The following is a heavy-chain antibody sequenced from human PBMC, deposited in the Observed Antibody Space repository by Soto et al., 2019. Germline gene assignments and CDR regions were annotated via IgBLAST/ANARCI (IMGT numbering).Heavy chain of an antibody. CDR2: IDSSSDSI. CDR3: ARIPYSSGLFDC. J-gene: IGHJ4*02. CDR1: GFTPSSHN. Sequence: EVQLVESGGGLVQPGGSLRLSCAASGFTPSSHNMSWVRQAPGKGLEWLSYIDSSSDSIHYADSVKGRFSISRDNARNSLYLQMDSLGDDDTAVYYCARIPYSSGLFDCWGQGTLVTVSS. D-gene: IGHD6-19*01. V-gene: IGHV3-48*02.